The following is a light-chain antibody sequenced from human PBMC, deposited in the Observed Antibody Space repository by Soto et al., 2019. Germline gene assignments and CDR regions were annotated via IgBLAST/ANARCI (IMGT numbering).Light chain of an antibody. CDR1: QSVSSN. V-gene: IGKV3-15*01. CDR2: GAS. CDR3: QQYSNRLMT. Sequence: EIVLTQSPGTLSFSPGERATLSCRASQSVSSNLAWYQQKPGQAPRLLIYGASTRATDVPARFSGTGSGTEFTLTISSLQSEDFAVYHCQQYSNRLMTFGQGTRLEIK. J-gene: IGKJ5*01.